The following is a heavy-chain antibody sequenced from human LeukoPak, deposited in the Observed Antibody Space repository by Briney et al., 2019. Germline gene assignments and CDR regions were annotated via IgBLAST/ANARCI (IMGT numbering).Heavy chain of an antibody. Sequence: ASVKVSCKASGGTFSSYAISWVRQAPGQGLEWMGGIIPIFGTANYAQKFQGRVTITTDESTSTAYMELSSLRSEDTAVHYCARVAEGATYFDYWGQGTLVTVSS. D-gene: IGHD1-26*01. J-gene: IGHJ4*02. CDR2: IIPIFGTA. V-gene: IGHV1-69*05. CDR3: ARVAEGATYFDY. CDR1: GGTFSSYA.